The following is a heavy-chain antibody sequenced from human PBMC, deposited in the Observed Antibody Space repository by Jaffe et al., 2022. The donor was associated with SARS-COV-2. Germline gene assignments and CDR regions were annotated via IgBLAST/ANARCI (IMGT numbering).Heavy chain of an antibody. Sequence: EVQLVESGGGLVQPGGSLRLSCAASGFTSSSYWMSWVRQVQGKGLECVANIKQDGSGTYYVDSVKGRFTISRDNAKNSLLLQMNSLRAEDTAVYYCARAISGTYYSYYTMDVWGQGTTVTVSS. CDR3: ARAISGTYYSYYTMDV. D-gene: IGHD1-26*01. CDR1: GFTSSSYW. V-gene: IGHV3-7*03. J-gene: IGHJ6*02. CDR2: IKQDGSGT.